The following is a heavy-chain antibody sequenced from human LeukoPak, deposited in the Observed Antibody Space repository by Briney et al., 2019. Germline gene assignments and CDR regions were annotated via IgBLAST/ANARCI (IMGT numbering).Heavy chain of an antibody. CDR2: LSGSGSTT. CDR1: GFTFSSDG. D-gene: IGHD6-13*01. J-gene: IGHJ4*02. CDR3: AKAVYTSSWPLDY. Sequence: GGSLRLSCAASGFTFSSDGMSWVRQAPGKGLEWVSALSGSGSTTYYADSVKGRFTISRDNSKNTLFLEMNSLRVEDTAVYYCAKAVYTSSWPLDYWGQGTQVTVSS. V-gene: IGHV3-23*01.